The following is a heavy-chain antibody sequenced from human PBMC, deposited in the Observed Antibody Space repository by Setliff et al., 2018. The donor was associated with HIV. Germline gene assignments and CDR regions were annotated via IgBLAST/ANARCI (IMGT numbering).Heavy chain of an antibody. J-gene: IGHJ5*02. V-gene: IGHV4-39*01. D-gene: IGHD6-19*01. CDR3: ARRHSGRGGGAYFDP. CDR1: GDSITSGHFY. Sequence: PSETLSLTCTVSGDSITSGHFYWGWIRQAPGKGLEWIGNILDGRVTFFNPSLRGRVTISVDASKNQVSLNLRSVTAADSAVYLCARRHSGRGGGAYFDPGGQGILVTVSS. CDR2: ILDGRVT.